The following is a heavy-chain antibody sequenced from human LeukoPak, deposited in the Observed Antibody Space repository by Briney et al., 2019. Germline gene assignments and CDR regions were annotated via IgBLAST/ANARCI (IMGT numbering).Heavy chain of an antibody. Sequence: GGSLRLSCAASGFTFSSYAMHWVRQAPGKGLEWVAVMSYDGRNEYYADSVKGRFTISRDNSKNTLHLQMNSLRVEDAAVYYCAKDYGDLQSYGMDVWGLGTTVTVSS. V-gene: IGHV3-30*18. CDR2: MSYDGRNE. CDR3: AKDYGDLQSYGMDV. J-gene: IGHJ6*02. CDR1: GFTFSSYA. D-gene: IGHD4-17*01.